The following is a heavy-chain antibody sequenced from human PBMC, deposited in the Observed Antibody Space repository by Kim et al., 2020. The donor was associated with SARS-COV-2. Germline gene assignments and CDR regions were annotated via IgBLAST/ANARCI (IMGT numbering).Heavy chain of an antibody. CDR1: GFTFSSYA. Sequence: GGSLRLSCAASGFTFSSYAMHWVRQAPGKGLEWVAGITYDGSNKYYADSVKGRFTISRDNSKNTLYLQMNSLRAEDTAVYYCAREFDQQQLVPLFDCWGQGTLVAVSS. CDR3: AREFDQQQLVPLFDC. V-gene: IGHV3-30*04. D-gene: IGHD6-13*01. CDR2: ITYDGSNK. J-gene: IGHJ4*02.